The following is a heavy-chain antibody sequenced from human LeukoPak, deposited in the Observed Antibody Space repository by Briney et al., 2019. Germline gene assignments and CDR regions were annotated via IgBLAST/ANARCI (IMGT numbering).Heavy chain of an antibody. CDR3: ARYYDSGHGMDV. D-gene: IGHD3-22*01. Sequence: GGSLRLSCAASGFTFSDYYMSWIRQAPGKGLEWVSYISSSDNTIYYADSVKGRFTISRDNAKKSLYLQMNSLRAEDTAVYYCARYYDSGHGMDVWGQGTTVTVSS. J-gene: IGHJ6*02. CDR2: ISSSDNTI. CDR1: GFTFSDYY. V-gene: IGHV3-11*01.